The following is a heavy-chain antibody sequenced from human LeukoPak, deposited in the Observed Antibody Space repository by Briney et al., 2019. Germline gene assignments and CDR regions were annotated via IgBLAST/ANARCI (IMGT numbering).Heavy chain of an antibody. D-gene: IGHD2-15*01. CDR1: GFTLSSYW. CDR2: IKQDGNQK. V-gene: IGHV3-7*03. Sequence: PGGSLRLSCAASGFTLSSYWMSWVRQAAGKGLEWVAIIKQDGNQKNYVDSVKGRFTISRDNAKNSLYLQMNSLRAEDTAVYYCVRGLVGYCSGGAWDGTCFDYWGQGTLVSVSS. J-gene: IGHJ4*02. CDR3: VRGLVGYCSGGAWDGTCFDY.